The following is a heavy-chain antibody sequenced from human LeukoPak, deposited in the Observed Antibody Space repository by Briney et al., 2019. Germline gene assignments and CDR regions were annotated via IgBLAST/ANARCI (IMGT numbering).Heavy chain of an antibody. D-gene: IGHD3-3*01. Sequence: GASVKVSCKASGYTFTSYGISWVRQAPGQGLEWMGWISAYNGNTNYAQKLQGRVTMTTDTSTSTAYMELRSLRSDDTAVYYCARVRAIFGVVIELSYGMDVWGQGTTVTVSS. CDR1: GYTFTSYG. J-gene: IGHJ6*02. CDR2: ISAYNGNT. CDR3: ARVRAIFGVVIELSYGMDV. V-gene: IGHV1-18*01.